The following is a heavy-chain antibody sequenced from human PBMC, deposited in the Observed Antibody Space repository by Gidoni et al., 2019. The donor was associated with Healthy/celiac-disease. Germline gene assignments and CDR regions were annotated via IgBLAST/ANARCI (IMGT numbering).Heavy chain of an antibody. CDR1: GFTFSSYW. V-gene: IGHV3-74*01. J-gene: IGHJ4*02. CDR2: INRDGSST. CDR3: ARSLSRTYYDYVWGSYRYTGFDY. D-gene: IGHD3-16*02. Sequence: EVQLVESGVGLVQPGVSLRLSCTASGFTFSSYWLHWVRQAPGKWLVWVSRINRDGSSTSYADSVKGRFTIFRDNAKNTLYLQMNSLRAEDTAVYYCARSLSRTYYDYVWGSYRYTGFDYWGQGTLVTVSS.